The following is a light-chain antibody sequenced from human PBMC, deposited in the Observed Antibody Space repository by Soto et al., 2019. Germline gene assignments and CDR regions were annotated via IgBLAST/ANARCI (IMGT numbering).Light chain of an antibody. CDR3: QQYNDWPPFT. J-gene: IGKJ3*01. CDR2: GAS. Sequence: EIVMTQSPATLSVSPGERATLSCRASQTVSSNLAWYQQKPGQAPRLLIHGASTRAAGIPARFSGSGSGTEFTLTISSLQSEDFEVYYCQQYNDWPPFTVGPGTRVAIK. CDR1: QTVSSN. V-gene: IGKV3-15*01.